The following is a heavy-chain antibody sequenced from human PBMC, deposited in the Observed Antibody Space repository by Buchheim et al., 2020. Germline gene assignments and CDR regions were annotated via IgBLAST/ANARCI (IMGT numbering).Heavy chain of an antibody. CDR2: IYPADSDT. V-gene: IGHV5-51*01. CDR3: VRQDGVATSIPFDL. J-gene: IGHJ4*02. Sequence: EVQLVQSGAVVAMAGESLKISCQGFGYTFTDFWVGWVRQVPGKGLEWMGIIYPADSDTKYSPAFEGHVTISVDTSISAAFLHWSSLKNSDAAIYYCVRQDGVATSIPFDLWGQGT. CDR1: GYTFTDFW. D-gene: IGHD2-21*02.